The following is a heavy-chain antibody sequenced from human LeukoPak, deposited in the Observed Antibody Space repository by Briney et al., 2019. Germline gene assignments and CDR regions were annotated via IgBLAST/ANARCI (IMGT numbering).Heavy chain of an antibody. CDR3: ARVSRLVTYYYYYYMDV. CDR1: GGTFSSYA. CDR2: INPNSGGT. V-gene: IGHV1-2*02. J-gene: IGHJ6*03. Sequence: ASVKVSCKTSGGTFSSYAISWVRQAPGQGLEWMGWINPNSGGTNYAQKFQGRVTMTRDTSISTAYMELSRLRSDDTAVYYCARVSRLVTYYYYYYMDVWGKGTTVTVSS.